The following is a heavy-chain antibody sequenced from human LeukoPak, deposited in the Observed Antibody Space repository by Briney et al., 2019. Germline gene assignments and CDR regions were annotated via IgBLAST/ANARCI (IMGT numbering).Heavy chain of an antibody. D-gene: IGHD2-21*02. J-gene: IGHJ6*02. CDR3: ARGPSTSLVFGYYYYGMDV. V-gene: IGHV1-2*04. CDR2: INPNSGGT. Sequence: ASVKVSCKASGYTFTGYYMHWVRQAPGQGLEWMGWINPNSGGTNYAQKFQGWVTMTRDTSISTAYMELSRLRSDDTAVYYCARGPSTSLVFGYYYYGMDVWGQGTTVTVSS. CDR1: GYTFTGYY.